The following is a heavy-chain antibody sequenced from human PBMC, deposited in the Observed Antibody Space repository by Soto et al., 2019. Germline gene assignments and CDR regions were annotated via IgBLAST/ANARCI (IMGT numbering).Heavy chain of an antibody. Sequence: SVKVSCKASGGTFSSYAISWVRQAPGQGLEWMGGIIPIFGTANYAQKFQGRVTITADESTSTAYMELSSLRSEDTAVYYCASPNFSISIFGVVIVTETHGYHHDGMDVSGRGTTVPGSS. J-gene: IGHJ6*02. CDR2: IIPIFGTA. V-gene: IGHV1-69*13. CDR3: ASPNFSISIFGVVIVTETHGYHHDGMDV. CDR1: GGTFSSYA. D-gene: IGHD3-3*01.